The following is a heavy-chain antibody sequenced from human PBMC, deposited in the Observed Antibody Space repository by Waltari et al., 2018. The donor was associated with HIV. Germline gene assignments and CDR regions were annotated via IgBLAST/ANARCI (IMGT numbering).Heavy chain of an antibody. CDR1: GFTFRSYG. Sequence: VKLVESGGGVVQPGRYLTRSCAAPGFTFRSYGLQWVRQAPGKGLELVAVISYDGSNKYYADSVKGRFTISRDNSKNTLYLQMNSLRAEDTAVYYCAKDYFVVVTAAGPFDPWGQGTLVTVSS. J-gene: IGHJ5*02. V-gene: IGHV3-30*18. D-gene: IGHD2-21*02. CDR2: ISYDGSNK. CDR3: AKDYFVVVTAAGPFDP.